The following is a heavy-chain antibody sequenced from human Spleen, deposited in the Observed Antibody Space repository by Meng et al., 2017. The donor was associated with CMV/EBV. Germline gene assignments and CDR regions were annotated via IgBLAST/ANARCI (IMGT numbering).Heavy chain of an antibody. Sequence: GGSLRLSCAASGFPFRSYGMHWVRQAPGKGLEWVAVIWYDGSKKYYADSVKGRFTVSRDNSKNMLYLQMMGLRAEDTAVYYCARDYSVTTYLPGGYFDYWGQGTLVTVSS. CDR1: GFPFRSYG. D-gene: IGHD4-17*01. V-gene: IGHV3-33*01. CDR3: ARDYSVTTYLPGGYFDY. CDR2: IWYDGSKK. J-gene: IGHJ4*02.